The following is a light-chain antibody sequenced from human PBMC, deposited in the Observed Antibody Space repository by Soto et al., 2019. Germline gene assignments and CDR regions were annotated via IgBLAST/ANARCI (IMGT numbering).Light chain of an antibody. Sequence: EIVLTQSPATLSVSPGERARLSCRASQSVSSYLAWYQQKPGQAPRLLIFDASNRATGIPARFSGSGSGTDFTLTISSLEPEDFAVYYCQQRSDWPPITLGQGTRLEI. CDR2: DAS. CDR3: QQRSDWPPIT. J-gene: IGKJ5*01. V-gene: IGKV3-11*01. CDR1: QSVSSY.